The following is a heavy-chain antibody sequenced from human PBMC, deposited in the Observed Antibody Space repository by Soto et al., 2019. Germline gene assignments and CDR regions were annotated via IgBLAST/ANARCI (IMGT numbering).Heavy chain of an antibody. CDR3: ARVGIAAAEAPGVYYYYYMDV. CDR1: GGSFSGYY. D-gene: IGHD6-13*01. V-gene: IGHV4-34*01. CDR2: INHSGST. Sequence: ETLSLTCAVYGGSFSGYYWSWIRQPPGKGLEWIGEINHSGSTNYNPSLKSRVTISVDTSKNQFSLKLSSVTAADTAVYYCARVGIAAAEAPGVYYYYYMDVWGKGTTVTVSS. J-gene: IGHJ6*03.